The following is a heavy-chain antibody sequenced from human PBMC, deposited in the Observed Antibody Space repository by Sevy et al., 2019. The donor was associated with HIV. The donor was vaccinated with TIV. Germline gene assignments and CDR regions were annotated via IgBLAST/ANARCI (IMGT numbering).Heavy chain of an antibody. CDR2: IRSKANSYAT. CDR3: TSVMYYDFWSGPGADY. J-gene: IGHJ4*02. V-gene: IGHV3-73*01. CDR1: GFTFSGSA. D-gene: IGHD3-3*01. Sequence: GGSLRLSCAASGFTFSGSAMHWVRQASGKGLEWVGRIRSKANSYATAYAASVKGRFTISRDDSKNTAYLQMNSLKTEDTAVYYCTSVMYYDFWSGPGADYWGQGTLVTVSS.